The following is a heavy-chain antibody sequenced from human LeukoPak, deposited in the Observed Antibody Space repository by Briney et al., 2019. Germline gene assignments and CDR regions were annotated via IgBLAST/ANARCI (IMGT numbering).Heavy chain of an antibody. Sequence: SQTLSLTCAISGDSVSSKSAAWNWIRQSPSRGLEWLGRTYYRSKWYNDYAVSVKGRITINPDTSQNQFSLQLNSVTPEDTAVYYCASSDNYGGDAFDIWGQGTMVIVSS. CDR1: GDSVSSKSAA. CDR3: ASSDNYGGDAFDI. V-gene: IGHV6-1*01. CDR2: TYYRSKWYN. J-gene: IGHJ3*02. D-gene: IGHD4/OR15-4a*01.